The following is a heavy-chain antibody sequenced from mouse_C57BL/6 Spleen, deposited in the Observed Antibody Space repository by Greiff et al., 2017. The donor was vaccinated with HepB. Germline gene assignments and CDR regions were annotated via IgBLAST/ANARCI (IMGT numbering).Heavy chain of an antibody. CDR3: AREGSNYPLRYFDV. CDR1: GYTFTSYW. D-gene: IGHD2-5*01. J-gene: IGHJ1*03. V-gene: IGHV1-53*01. CDR2: INPSNGGT. Sequence: QVQLQQPGTELVKPGASVKLSCKASGYTFTSYWMHWVKQRPGQGLEWIGNINPSNGGTNYNEKFKSKATLTVDKSSSTAYMQLSSLTSEDSAVYYCAREGSNYPLRYFDVWGTGTTVTVSS.